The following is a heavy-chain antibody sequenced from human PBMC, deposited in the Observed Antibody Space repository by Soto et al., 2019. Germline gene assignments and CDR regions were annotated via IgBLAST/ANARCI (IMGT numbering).Heavy chain of an antibody. CDR2: ISGSGDNT. CDR1: GFTFSSYA. Sequence: EVQLLESGGGLVQPGGSLRLSCAASGFTFSSYALNWVRQAPGKGLEWVSVISGSGDNTYYADSVKGRFTISRDNYKNTLYLQMNSLRAEDTAVYYCAKDLGTDDFWSAYYTYYYMDVWGKGTTVTVSS. CDR3: AKDLGTDDFWSAYYTYYYMDV. D-gene: IGHD3-3*01. V-gene: IGHV3-23*01. J-gene: IGHJ6*03.